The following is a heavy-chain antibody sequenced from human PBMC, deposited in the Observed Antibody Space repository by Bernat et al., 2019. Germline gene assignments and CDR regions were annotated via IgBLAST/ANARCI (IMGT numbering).Heavy chain of an antibody. V-gene: IGHV3-30-3*01. CDR1: GFTFSSYA. J-gene: IGHJ4*02. CDR2: ISYDGSNK. CDR3: ARGPSTYDFWSGYYTTDY. Sequence: VQLVESGGGLVQPGGSLRLSCAASGFTFSSYAMHWVRQAPGKGLEWVAVISYDGSNKYYADSVKGRFTISRDNSKNTLYLQMNSLRAEDTAVYYCARGPSTYDFWSGYYTTDYWGQGTLVTVSS. D-gene: IGHD3-3*01.